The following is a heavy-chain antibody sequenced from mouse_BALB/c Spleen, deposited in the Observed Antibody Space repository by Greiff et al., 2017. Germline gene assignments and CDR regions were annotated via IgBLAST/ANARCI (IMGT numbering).Heavy chain of an antibody. Sequence: EVNVVESGGGLVQPGGSLKLSCAASGFTFSSYTMSWVRQTPEKRLEWVAYISNGGGSTYYPDTVKGRFTISRDNAKNTLYLQMSSLKSEDTAMYYCARQYDGLSWFAYWGQGTLVTVSA. CDR2: ISNGGGST. V-gene: IGHV5-12-2*01. CDR3: ARQYDGLSWFAY. CDR1: GFTFSSYT. D-gene: IGHD2-3*01. J-gene: IGHJ3*01.